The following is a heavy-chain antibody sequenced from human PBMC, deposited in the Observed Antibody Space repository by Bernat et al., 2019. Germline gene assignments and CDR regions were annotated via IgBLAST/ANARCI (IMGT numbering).Heavy chain of an antibody. J-gene: IGHJ4*02. CDR2: IYTDGSNT. D-gene: IGHD2-15*01. V-gene: IGHV3-74*01. CDR1: GFTFSSYW. CDR3: ARVRYCRSGSCSSDFDY. Sequence: EVQLVESGGGLVQPGGSLRLSCAASGFTFSSYWMHWVRQAPGKGLVWVSRIYTDGSNTDYAESVKGRFTIYRDNAKNTLYLQMNNLRVEDTAVYYCARVRYCRSGSCSSDFDYWGQGTLVTVSS.